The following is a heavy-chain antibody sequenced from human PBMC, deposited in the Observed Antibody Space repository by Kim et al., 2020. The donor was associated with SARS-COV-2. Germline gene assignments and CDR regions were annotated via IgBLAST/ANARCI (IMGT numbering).Heavy chain of an antibody. V-gene: IGHV3-23*01. CDR1: GFTFSAYD. D-gene: IGHD3-16*01. CDR2: ISHGDST. CDR3: AKMTWPAVGITL. J-gene: IGHJ4*02. Sequence: GGSLRLSCAASGFTFSAYDINWVRQAPGKGLEWVSGISHGDSTYYADSVKGRFTISRVNSKSTVYLQMNSLRAENTAIYYCAKMTWPAVGITLGAPETLV.